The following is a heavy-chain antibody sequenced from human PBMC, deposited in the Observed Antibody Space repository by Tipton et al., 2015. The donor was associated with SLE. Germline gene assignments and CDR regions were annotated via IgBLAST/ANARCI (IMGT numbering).Heavy chain of an antibody. J-gene: IGHJ3*02. Sequence: LRLSCAVYGGSFSGYYWSWIRQPPGKGLEWIGEINHSGSTNYNPSLKSRVTISVDTSKNQFSLKLSSVTAADTAVYYCASMGVRAPSDIWGQGTMVTVSS. V-gene: IGHV4-34*01. CDR1: GGSFSGYY. D-gene: IGHD3-10*01. CDR3: ASMGVRAPSDI. CDR2: INHSGST.